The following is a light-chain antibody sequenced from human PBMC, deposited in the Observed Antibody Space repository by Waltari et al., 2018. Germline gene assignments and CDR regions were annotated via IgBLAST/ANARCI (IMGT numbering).Light chain of an antibody. CDR3: QQYYSTPLT. Sequence: DIVMTQSPDSLAVSLGERATINCKSSQSVLYSSNNKNYLYWYQQKPGQPPKPLIYWASTRESGVPDRFSGSGSGTDFTLTISSLQAEDVAVYYCQQYYSTPLTFGPGTKVDIK. J-gene: IGKJ3*01. CDR1: QSVLYSSNNKNY. CDR2: WAS. V-gene: IGKV4-1*01.